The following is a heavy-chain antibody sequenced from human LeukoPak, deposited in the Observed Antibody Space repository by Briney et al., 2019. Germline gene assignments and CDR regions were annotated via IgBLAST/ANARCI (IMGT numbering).Heavy chain of an antibody. J-gene: IGHJ4*02. CDR2: TSVNGAVT. CDR3: ARDPDGDLDFDF. D-gene: IGHD4-17*01. CDR1: GFILSDYG. V-gene: IGHV3-48*01. Sequence: PGGSLRLSCAASGFILSDYGVNWVRRAPGKGLEWLSHTSVNGAVTTYADSVKGRFTISSDTAKNSLYLQLNSLTVGDTAMYYCARDPDGDLDFDFWGRGTLVTVSS.